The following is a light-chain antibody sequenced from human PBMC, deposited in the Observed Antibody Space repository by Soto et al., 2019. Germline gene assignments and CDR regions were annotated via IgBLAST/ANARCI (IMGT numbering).Light chain of an antibody. CDR2: SMS. CDR1: QSISNC. J-gene: IGKJ4*01. V-gene: IGKV3-15*01. Sequence: MTQSPATLSASVGDRATLTCRASQSISNCLSCYQQKPGQAPNLLIYSMSTWASGVPARFSGSGSGTEFSLTISSLQSDDFAAYYCQQYNDCHYTFGGGTRLEIK. CDR3: QQYNDCHYT.